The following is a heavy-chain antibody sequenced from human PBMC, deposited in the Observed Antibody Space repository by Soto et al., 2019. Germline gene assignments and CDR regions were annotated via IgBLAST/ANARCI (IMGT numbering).Heavy chain of an antibody. Sequence: PGGSLRLSCAASGFTFINYGMTWVRQAPGKGLGWVSSISGDGAVTFYSDSVKGRFTIHRDNSKNTMNLQMISLRAEDMAVYYCAKIRTSGGIDYWGQGALVTVSS. CDR1: GFTFINYG. CDR3: AKIRTSGGIDY. J-gene: IGHJ4*02. CDR2: ISGDGAVT. D-gene: IGHD1-1*01. V-gene: IGHV3-23*01.